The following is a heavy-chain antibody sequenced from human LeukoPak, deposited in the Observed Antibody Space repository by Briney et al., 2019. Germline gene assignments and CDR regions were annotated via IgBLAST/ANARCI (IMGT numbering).Heavy chain of an antibody. V-gene: IGHV1-69*05. CDR3: AREGYGDPVDY. D-gene: IGHD4-17*01. Sequence: SVKVSCKASGGTFSSYAISWVRQAPGQGLEWVGRIIPIFGTANYAQKFQGRVTITTDESTSTAYMELSSLRSEDTAVYYCAREGYGDPVDYWGQGTLVTVSS. CDR1: GGTFSSYA. J-gene: IGHJ4*02. CDR2: IIPIFGTA.